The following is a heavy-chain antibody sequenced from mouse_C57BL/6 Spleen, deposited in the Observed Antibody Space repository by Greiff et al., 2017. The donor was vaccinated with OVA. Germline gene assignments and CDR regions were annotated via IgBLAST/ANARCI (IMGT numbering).Heavy chain of an antibody. V-gene: IGHV1-54*01. CDR2: INPGSGGT. CDR1: GYAFTNYL. Sequence: QVQLQQSGAELVRPGTSVKVSCKASGYAFTNYLIEWVKQRPGQGLEWIGVINPGSGGTNYNEKFKGKATLTADKSSSTAYMQLSSLTSEDSAVYFWARPAYYGYEAYWGQGTLVTFSA. CDR3: ARPAYYGYEAY. J-gene: IGHJ3*01. D-gene: IGHD2-9*01.